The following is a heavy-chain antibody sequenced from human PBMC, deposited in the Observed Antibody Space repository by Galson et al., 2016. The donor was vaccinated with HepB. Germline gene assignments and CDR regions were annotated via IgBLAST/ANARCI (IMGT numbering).Heavy chain of an antibody. V-gene: IGHV1-3*01. D-gene: IGHD2-2*01. Sequence: SVKVSCKASGYTFTTYGLNWVRQAPGQRFEWMGWINGGNGNTEYSQKFQGRVTISRDTSARTAYMVLSSLKSEDTAVYCCARDSGSSTCWPWGYNYFDSCGQGTLVTVSS. CDR2: INGGNGNT. J-gene: IGHJ5*01. CDR3: ARDSGSSTCWPWGYNYFDS. CDR1: GYTFTTYG.